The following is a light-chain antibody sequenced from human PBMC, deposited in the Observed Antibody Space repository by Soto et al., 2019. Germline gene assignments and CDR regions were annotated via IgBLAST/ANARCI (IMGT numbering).Light chain of an antibody. CDR2: DAS. J-gene: IGKJ5*01. CDR1: QNINNY. Sequence: SASVGDRGTNTCPASQNINNYLNWYQQKPGRAPKLLIYDASNLEVGVPSRFRGSGSGTDFTFTISRVETDDVGIYYCMQSTQLPPTFGQGTRLENK. V-gene: IGKV1-33*01. CDR3: MQSTQLPPT.